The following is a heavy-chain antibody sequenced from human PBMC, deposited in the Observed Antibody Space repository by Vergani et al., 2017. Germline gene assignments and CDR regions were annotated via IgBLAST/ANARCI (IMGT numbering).Heavy chain of an antibody. CDR2: IYTSGST. D-gene: IGHD3-9*01. J-gene: IGHJ3*02. V-gene: IGHV4-61*02. Sequence: QVQLQESGPGLVKPSQTLSLTCTVSGGSISSGSYYWSWIRQPAGKGLEWIGRIYTSGSTNYNPSLKSRVTISVDTSKNQFSLKLSSVTAADTAVYYCATTRYGGAFDIWGQGTMVTVSS. CDR1: GGSISSGSYY. CDR3: ATTRYGGAFDI.